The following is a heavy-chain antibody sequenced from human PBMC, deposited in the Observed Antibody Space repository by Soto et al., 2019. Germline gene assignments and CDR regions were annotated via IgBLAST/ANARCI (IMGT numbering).Heavy chain of an antibody. J-gene: IGHJ5*02. CDR1: GFTSSSYG. CDR3: AKDYLNIVATIPWFDP. CDR2: ISYDGSNK. V-gene: IGHV3-30*18. D-gene: IGHD5-12*01. Sequence: QTGGSLRLSCAASGFTSSSYGMHWVRQAPGKGLEWVAVISYDGSNKYYADSVKGRFTISRDNSKNTLYLQMNSLRAEDTAVYYCAKDYLNIVATIPWFDPWGQGTLVTVSS.